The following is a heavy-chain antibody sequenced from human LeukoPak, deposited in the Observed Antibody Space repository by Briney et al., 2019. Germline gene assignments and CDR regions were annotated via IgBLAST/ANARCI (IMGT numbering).Heavy chain of an antibody. CDR3: ARRRRGGIVVVWFDP. J-gene: IGHJ5*02. CDR2: INHSGST. CDR1: GGSFSGYY. V-gene: IGHV4-34*01. D-gene: IGHD2-15*01. Sequence: SETLSLTCAVYGGSFSGYYWSWIRQPPGKGLEWIGEINHSGSTNYNPSLKSRVTISVDTSKNQFALKLSSVTAADTAVYYCARRRRGGIVVVWFDPWGQGTLVTVSS.